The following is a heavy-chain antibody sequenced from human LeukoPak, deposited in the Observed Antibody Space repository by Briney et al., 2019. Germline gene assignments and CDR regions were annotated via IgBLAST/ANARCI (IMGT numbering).Heavy chain of an antibody. CDR3: ARHYGSSGYYFDY. V-gene: IGHV4-59*08. J-gene: IGHJ4*02. CDR2: IYYSGST. D-gene: IGHD3-22*01. CDR1: GGSISSYY. Sequence: PSETLSLTCTVSGGSISSYYWSWIRQPPGKGLEWIGYIYYSGSTKYNPSLQSRVTISVDTSNNQFSLNLSSVTAADTAVYYCARHYGSSGYYFDYWGQGTPVTVSS.